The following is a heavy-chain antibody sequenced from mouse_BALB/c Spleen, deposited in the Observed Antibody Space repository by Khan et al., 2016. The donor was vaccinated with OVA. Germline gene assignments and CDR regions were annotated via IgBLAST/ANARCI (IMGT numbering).Heavy chain of an antibody. CDR1: GYTFTNFG. V-gene: IGHV9-3-1*01. CDR2: INTYTGEP. J-gene: IGHJ4*01. Sequence: QIQLVQSGPELKKPGETVKISCKASGYTFTNFGMNWVKQAPGKGLEWMGWINTYTGEPTYADDFKGRFAFSLETSASTAYLLINNLKNEDTATYFCARPPYFSNTLAYWGQGTLVTVSA. CDR3: ARPPYFSNTLAY. D-gene: IGHD2-10*01.